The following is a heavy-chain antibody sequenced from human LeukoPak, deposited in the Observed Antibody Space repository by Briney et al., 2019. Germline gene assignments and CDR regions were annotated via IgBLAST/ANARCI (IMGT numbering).Heavy chain of an antibody. CDR3: AKPGATAVGYFEY. D-gene: IGHD2-21*02. V-gene: IGHV4-34*01. Sequence: SETLSLTCAVYGGSFSGYYWSWIRQPPGKGLEWIGEINHSGSTNYNPSLKSRVTISVDTSKNQFSLKLSSVTAADTAVYYCAKPGATAVGYFEYWGQGALVTVSS. J-gene: IGHJ4*02. CDR2: INHSGST. CDR1: GGSFSGYY.